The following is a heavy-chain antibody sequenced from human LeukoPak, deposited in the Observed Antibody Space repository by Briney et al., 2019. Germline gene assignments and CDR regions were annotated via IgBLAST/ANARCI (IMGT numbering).Heavy chain of an antibody. Sequence: SETLSLTCTVSGGSISSYYWSWIRQPPGKGLEWIGYIYYSGSTNYNPSPKSRVTISVDTSKNQFSLKLSSVTAADTAVYYCARSYYDSSGYYYYYYYGMDVWGQGTTVTVPS. D-gene: IGHD3-22*01. CDR2: IYYSGST. V-gene: IGHV4-59*01. J-gene: IGHJ6*02. CDR3: ARSYYDSSGYYYYYYYGMDV. CDR1: GGSISSYY.